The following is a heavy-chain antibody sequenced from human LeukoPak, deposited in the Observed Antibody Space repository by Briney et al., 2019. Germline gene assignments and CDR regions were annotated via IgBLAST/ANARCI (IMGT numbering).Heavy chain of an antibody. CDR3: ARDGIRGIAAAGTTWFDP. V-gene: IGHV1-69*01. D-gene: IGHD6-13*01. CDR1: GGTFSSYA. CDR2: IIPIFGTA. Sequence: GASVKVSCKASGGTFSSYAISWVRQAPGQGLERMGGIIPIFGTANYAQKFQGRVTITADESTSTAYMELSNLRSEDTAVYYCARDGIRGIAAAGTTWFDPWGQGTLVTVSS. J-gene: IGHJ5*02.